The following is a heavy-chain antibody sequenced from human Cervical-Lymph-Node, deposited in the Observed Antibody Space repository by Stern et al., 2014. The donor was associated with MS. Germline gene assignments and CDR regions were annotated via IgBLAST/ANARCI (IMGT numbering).Heavy chain of an antibody. CDR3: ARGSYGDYVFYY. CDR2: INAGNGNT. D-gene: IGHD4-17*01. CDR1: GYTFTSYA. V-gene: IGHV1-3*01. Sequence: VQLVESGAEVKKPGASVKVSCKASGYTFTSYAMHWVRQAPGQRLEWMGWINAGNGNTKYSQKFQGRVTITRDTSASTAYMELSSLRSEDTAVYYCARGSYGDYVFYYWGQGTLVTVSS. J-gene: IGHJ4*02.